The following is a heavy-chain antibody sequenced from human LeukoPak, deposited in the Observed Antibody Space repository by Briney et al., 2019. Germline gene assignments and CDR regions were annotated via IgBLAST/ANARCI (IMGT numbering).Heavy chain of an antibody. V-gene: IGHV1-8*03. J-gene: IGHJ4*02. D-gene: IGHD3-10*01. CDR3: ARGRGMVRGVINRGYSIDY. CDR1: GSSFSNDA. CDR2: MNPNSGNT. Sequence: ASVKVSCKTSGSSFSNDAFNWVRQATGQGLEWMGWMNPNSGNTGYAQKFQGRVTITRNTSISTAYMELSSLRSEDTAVYYCARGRGMVRGVINRGYSIDYWGQGTLVTVSS.